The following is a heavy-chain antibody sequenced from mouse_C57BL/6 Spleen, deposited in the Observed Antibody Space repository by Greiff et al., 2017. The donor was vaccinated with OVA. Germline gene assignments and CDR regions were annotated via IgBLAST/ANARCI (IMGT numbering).Heavy chain of an antibody. V-gene: IGHV1-53*01. Sequence: VQLQQPGTELVKPGASVKLSCKASGYTFTSYWMHWVKQRPGQGLEWIGNINPSNGGTNYNEKFKSKATLTVDKSSSTTYMQLSSLTSEDSAVYYCARGDYSNSWYFDVWGTGTTVTVSS. D-gene: IGHD2-5*01. J-gene: IGHJ1*03. CDR2: INPSNGGT. CDR1: GYTFTSYW. CDR3: ARGDYSNSWYFDV.